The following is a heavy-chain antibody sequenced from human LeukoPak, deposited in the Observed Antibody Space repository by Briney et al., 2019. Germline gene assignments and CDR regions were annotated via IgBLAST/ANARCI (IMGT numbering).Heavy chain of an antibody. CDR1: GFTFNRFD. CDR3: AKDKGGGFDY. V-gene: IGHV3-23*01. Sequence: GGSLSLSLAASGFTFNRFDLSWVRQAPGKGLEWVSSISDSGRSTYYADSVKGRFTISRDNSKSTLYLQMNSLRAEDTAVYYCAKDKGGGFDYWGQGTLITVSS. D-gene: IGHD1-26*01. CDR2: ISDSGRST. J-gene: IGHJ4*02.